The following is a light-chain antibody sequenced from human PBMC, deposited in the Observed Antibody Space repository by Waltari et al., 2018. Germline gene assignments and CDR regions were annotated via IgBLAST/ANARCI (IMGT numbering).Light chain of an antibody. CDR2: RTS. J-gene: IGKJ2*01. Sequence: DIQMTQSPSTLSTSVGDSVTITCRASESISTWVAWYQQKPGRAPKLLIYRTSNLQGGVPPRFIGSGSGTEFTLTIRSLQPGDFATYFCQQYSYFSTFGQGTKLEIK. CDR1: ESISTW. V-gene: IGKV1-5*01. CDR3: QQYSYFST.